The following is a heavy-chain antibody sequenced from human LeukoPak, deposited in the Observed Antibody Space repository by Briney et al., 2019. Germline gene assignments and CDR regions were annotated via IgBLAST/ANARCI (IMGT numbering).Heavy chain of an antibody. CDR3: ATYDSSGYYYLSD. CDR2: ISGSSSYI. J-gene: IGHJ4*02. D-gene: IGHD3-22*01. CDR1: GFTFSSYS. Sequence: GGSLRLSCAASGFTFSSYSMNWVRQAPGKGLEWVSSISGSSSYIYYADSVRGRFTISRDNAKNSLYLQMNSLRAEDTAVYYCATYDSSGYYYLSDWGQGTLVTVSS. V-gene: IGHV3-21*01.